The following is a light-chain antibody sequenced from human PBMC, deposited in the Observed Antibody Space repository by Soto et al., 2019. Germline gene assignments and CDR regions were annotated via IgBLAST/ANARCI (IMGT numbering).Light chain of an antibody. CDR2: EVS. V-gene: IGLV2-14*01. Sequence: QSALTQPASVSGSPGQSITISCTGTSSDVGGYNYVSWYQQHPGKVPRLMIYEVSNRPSGLSNRFSGSKSDNTASLTISGLQAEDEADYYCSSHTSSNTWVVGGGTKL. CDR1: SSDVGGYNY. J-gene: IGLJ3*02. CDR3: SSHTSSNTWV.